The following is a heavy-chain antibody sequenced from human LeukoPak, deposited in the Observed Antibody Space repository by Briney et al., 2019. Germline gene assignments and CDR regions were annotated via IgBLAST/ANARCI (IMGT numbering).Heavy chain of an antibody. D-gene: IGHD5-12*01. CDR3: ARGHGGYIDS. CDR2: TYYRSKWYD. CDR1: GDSVSSNSAA. Sequence: SQTLSLTCAISGDSVSSNSAAWNWIRQSPSRGLEWHGRTYYRSKWYDAYAESVKGRITIKPDTSRNQFSLQLDSVTPEDTAVYYCARGHGGYIDSWGQGTLVTVSS. J-gene: IGHJ4*02. V-gene: IGHV6-1*01.